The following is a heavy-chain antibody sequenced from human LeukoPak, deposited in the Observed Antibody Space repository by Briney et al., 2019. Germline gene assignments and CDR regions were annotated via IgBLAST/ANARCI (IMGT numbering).Heavy chain of an antibody. CDR1: GFTVSSNY. J-gene: IGHJ4*02. Sequence: GGSLRLSCAASGFTVSSNYVSWVRQAPGKGLEWVSVIYSGGSTYYADSVKGRFTISRDNSKNTLYLQMNSLRAEDTAVYYCARAGPYGTFEYWGQGTLVTVSS. D-gene: IGHD4-17*01. CDR2: IYSGGST. CDR3: ARAGPYGTFEY. V-gene: IGHV3-53*01.